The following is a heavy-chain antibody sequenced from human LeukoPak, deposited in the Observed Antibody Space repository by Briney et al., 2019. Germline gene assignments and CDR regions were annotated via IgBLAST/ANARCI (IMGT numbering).Heavy chain of an antibody. Sequence: AGGSLRLSCAASGFTVSSNYMSWVRQAPRKGLEWVSVIYSGGSTYYADSVKGRFTISRDNSKNTLYLQMNSLRAEDTAVYYCAKTRPLDSSSWSHGDYWGQGTLVTVSS. D-gene: IGHD6-13*01. J-gene: IGHJ4*02. CDR3: AKTRPLDSSSWSHGDY. CDR1: GFTVSSNY. V-gene: IGHV3-53*01. CDR2: IYSGGST.